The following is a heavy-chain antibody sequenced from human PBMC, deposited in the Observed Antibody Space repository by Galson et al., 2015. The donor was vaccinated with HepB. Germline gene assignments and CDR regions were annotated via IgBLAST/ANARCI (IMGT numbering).Heavy chain of an antibody. J-gene: IGHJ4*02. Sequence: PALVKPTQTLTLTCTVSGFSLSNARMGVSWIRQPPGKALEWLAHIFSNDEKSYSTSLKSRLTISKDTSKSQVVLTMTNMDPVDTATYYCARILVHDYGDYRWKYYFDYWGQGTLVTVSS. V-gene: IGHV2-26*01. D-gene: IGHD4-17*01. CDR3: ARILVHDYGDYRWKYYFDY. CDR1: GFSLSNARMG. CDR2: IFSNDEK.